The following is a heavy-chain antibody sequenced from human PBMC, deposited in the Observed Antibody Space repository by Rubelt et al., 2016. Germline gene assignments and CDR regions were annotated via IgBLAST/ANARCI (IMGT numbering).Heavy chain of an antibody. CDR1: GGSISTYY. V-gene: IGHV4-59*01. CDR2: IYYSGST. D-gene: IGHD6-25*01. J-gene: IGHJ4*02. CDR3: ARGRSSATMAPYYFDY. Sequence: QVQLQESGPGLLKPSETLSLTCTVSGGSISTYYWSWIRQPPGKGLEWIGNIYYSGSTKYNPSLKSRVTISVDTSNDQFSLKLSSVNAADTSVYSCARGRSSATMAPYYFDYWGQGTLVTVSS.